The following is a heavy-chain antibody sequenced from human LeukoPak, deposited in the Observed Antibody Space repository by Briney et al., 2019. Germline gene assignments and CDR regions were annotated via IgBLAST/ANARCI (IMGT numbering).Heavy chain of an antibody. CDR1: GGSISSYY. D-gene: IGHD6-13*01. CDR2: IYYSGST. Sequence: SETLSLTCTVSGGSISSYYWSWIRQPPGKGLEWIGYIYYSGSTNYSPSLKSRVTISVDTSKNQFSLKLSSVTAADTAVYYCARGPADSSSWYYWGQGTLVTVSS. J-gene: IGHJ4*02. CDR3: ARGPADSSSWYY. V-gene: IGHV4-59*01.